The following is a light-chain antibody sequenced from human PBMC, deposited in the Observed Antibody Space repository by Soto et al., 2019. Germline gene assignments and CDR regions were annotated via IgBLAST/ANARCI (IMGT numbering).Light chain of an antibody. V-gene: IGKV3-11*01. CDR2: DAS. Sequence: EIVFTQSPATLSLSPGERATLSCRASQSVSSYLAWYQQKPGQAPRLLIYDASNRAAGIPARFSGSGSGTDFTLTISSLEPEDFAVYYCQQRSSWPHTFGPGTKVDIK. CDR1: QSVSSY. J-gene: IGKJ3*01. CDR3: QQRSSWPHT.